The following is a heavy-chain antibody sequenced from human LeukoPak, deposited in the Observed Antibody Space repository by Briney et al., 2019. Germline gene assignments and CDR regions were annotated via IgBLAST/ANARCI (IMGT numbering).Heavy chain of an antibody. CDR2: IYSGGST. V-gene: IGHV3-53*01. CDR3: ARDRFPYCSSTSCYIYYGMDV. J-gene: IGHJ6*02. Sequence: PGGSLRLSCAASGFTVSSNYMSWVRQAPGKGLEWVSVIYSGGSTYYADSVKGRFTISRDNSKNTPYLQMNSLRAEDTAVYYCARDRFPYCSSTSCYIYYGMDVWGQGTTVTVSS. CDR1: GFTVSSNY. D-gene: IGHD2-2*02.